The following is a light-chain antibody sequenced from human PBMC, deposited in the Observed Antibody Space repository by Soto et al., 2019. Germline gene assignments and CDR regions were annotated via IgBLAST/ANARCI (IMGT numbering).Light chain of an antibody. V-gene: IGKV1-27*01. J-gene: IGKJ1*01. CDR2: AAS. Sequence: DIPMTQFPSSLSASVRDRVTITCRASQGISNYLAWYQQKPGKVPKLLIYAASTLQSGVPSRFSGSGSGTDFTLTISSLQPEDVATYYCQKYDSAPWTFGQGTKVEIK. CDR1: QGISNY. CDR3: QKYDSAPWT.